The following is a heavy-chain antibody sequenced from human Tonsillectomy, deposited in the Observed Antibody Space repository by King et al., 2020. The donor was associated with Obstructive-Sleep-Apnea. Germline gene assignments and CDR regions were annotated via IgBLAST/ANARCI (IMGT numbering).Heavy chain of an antibody. CDR3: SRVMDDYVWGSYYY. Sequence: VQLVESGGGWVQPGRSLRLSCTASGFTFGDYGMSWFRQAPGQGLEWVGFIRVKAYGGTTEYAASVRSRFTISRDDSRSIAYLQMKSLKTEDTGVYFGSRVMDDYVWGSYYYWGQGTLVTVSS. V-gene: IGHV3-49*03. CDR2: IRVKAYGGTT. J-gene: IGHJ4*02. CDR1: GFTFGDYG. D-gene: IGHD3-16*01.